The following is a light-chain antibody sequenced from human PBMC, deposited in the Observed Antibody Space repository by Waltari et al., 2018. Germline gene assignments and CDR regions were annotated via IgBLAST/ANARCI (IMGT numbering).Light chain of an antibody. CDR1: QDFTGW. CDR3: QQGNTFPPT. Sequence: IQMTQSPSPVSASFGDRVSITCRAGQDFTGWLTWYQQKAGKAPKLLIYAVSTLQTGVPSRFSGARSGTDYTLTITGLQPEDFATYFCQQGNTFPPTFGQGTKVDIK. V-gene: IGKV1-12*01. J-gene: IGKJ1*01. CDR2: AVS.